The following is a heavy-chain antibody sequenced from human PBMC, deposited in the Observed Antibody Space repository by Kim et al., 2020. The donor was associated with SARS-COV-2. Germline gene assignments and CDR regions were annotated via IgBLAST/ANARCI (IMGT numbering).Heavy chain of an antibody. D-gene: IGHD2-15*01. Sequence: ASVKVSCKASGYTFTSYGISWVRQAPGRGLEWMGWISAYNGNTNYAQKLQGRVTMTTDTSTSTAYMELRSLRSDDTAVYYCARERYCSGGSCYLRAFDPWGQGTLVTVSS. J-gene: IGHJ5*02. CDR1: GYTFTSYG. V-gene: IGHV1-18*04. CDR3: ARERYCSGGSCYLRAFDP. CDR2: ISAYNGNT.